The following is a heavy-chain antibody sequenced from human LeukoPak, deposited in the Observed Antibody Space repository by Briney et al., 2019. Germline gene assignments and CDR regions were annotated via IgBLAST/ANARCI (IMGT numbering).Heavy chain of an antibody. V-gene: IGHV3-23*01. CDR3: AKGMIQLDAFDI. D-gene: IGHD5-18*01. CDR1: GFTFSSYA. CDR2: ISGSGGST. Sequence: GGFLRLSCAASGFTFSSYAMSWVRQAPGKGLEWVSAISGSGGSTYYADSVKGRFTISRDNSKNTLYLQMNSLRAEDTAVYYCAKGMIQLDAFDIWGQGTMVTVAS. J-gene: IGHJ3*02.